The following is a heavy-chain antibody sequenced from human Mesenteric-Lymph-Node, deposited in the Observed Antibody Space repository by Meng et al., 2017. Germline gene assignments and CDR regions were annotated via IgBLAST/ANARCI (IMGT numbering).Heavy chain of an antibody. D-gene: IGHD6-13*01. Sequence: GESLKISCAASGFTFDDYGMSWVRQAPGKGLEWVSGINWNGGSTGYADSVKGRFTISRDNAKNSLYLQMNSLRAEDTAVYYCARPEGAAGDYWGQGTLVTVSS. J-gene: IGHJ4*02. CDR2: INWNGGST. CDR3: ARPEGAAGDY. V-gene: IGHV3-20*04. CDR1: GFTFDDYG.